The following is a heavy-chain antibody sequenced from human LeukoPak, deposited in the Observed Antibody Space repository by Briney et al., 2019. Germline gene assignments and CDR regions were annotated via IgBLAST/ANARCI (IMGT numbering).Heavy chain of an antibody. D-gene: IGHD6-19*01. CDR1: GFTFSSYA. Sequence: PGGSLRLSCAASGFTFSSYAMSWDRQAPGKGLEWVSAISGSGGSTYYANSVKGRFTISRDNSKNTLYLQMNSLRAEDTAVYYCAKDLEQWLFYYFDYWGQGTLVTVSS. J-gene: IGHJ4*02. CDR3: AKDLEQWLFYYFDY. CDR2: ISGSGGST. V-gene: IGHV3-23*01.